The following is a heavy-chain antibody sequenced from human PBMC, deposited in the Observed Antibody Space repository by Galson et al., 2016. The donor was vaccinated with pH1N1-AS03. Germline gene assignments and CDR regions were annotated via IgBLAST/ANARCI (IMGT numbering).Heavy chain of an antibody. D-gene: IGHD5/OR15-5a*01. CDR1: GFTFSSFV. CDR2: ITGSGGTT. V-gene: IGHV3-23*01. CDR3: AKDLRSKIKVSGFDY. J-gene: IGHJ4*02. Sequence: SLRLSCAASGFTFSSFVMSWVRQAPGKGLEWVAAITGSGGTTYYGYSVKGRFTVSRDDSNNTLYLELNSLGAGDTAIYYCAKDLRSKIKVSGFDYWGQGALVTVSS.